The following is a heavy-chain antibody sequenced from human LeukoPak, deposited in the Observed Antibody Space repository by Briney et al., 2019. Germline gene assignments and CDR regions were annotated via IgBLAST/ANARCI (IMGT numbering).Heavy chain of an antibody. J-gene: IGHJ6*02. CDR2: TYYKSKWYD. D-gene: IGHD6-6*01. Sequence: SQTLSLTCAISWDSVSSNSAAWNWVRQSPSRGLEWLGRTYYKSKWYDDFAESVKSRIAINPDTSKNQFSLQLNSVTPEDTAVYYCARGRPSYYAMDVWGQGTTVTVSS. CDR3: ARGRPSYYAMDV. CDR1: WDSVSSNSAA. V-gene: IGHV6-1*01.